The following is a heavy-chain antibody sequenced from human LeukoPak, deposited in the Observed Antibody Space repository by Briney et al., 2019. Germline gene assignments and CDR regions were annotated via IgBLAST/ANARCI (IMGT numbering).Heavy chain of an antibody. CDR1: GGSISSGDYY. Sequence: SQTLSLTRTVSGGSISSGDYYWSWIRQPPGKGLEWIGYNYYSGSTYYNPSLKSRVTISLDTSKNQFSLNLSSVTAADTAVYYCARTSTYYDFWGGYRDFDYWGQGTLVTVSS. D-gene: IGHD3-3*01. CDR2: NYYSGST. CDR3: ARTSTYYDFWGGYRDFDY. V-gene: IGHV4-30-4*08. J-gene: IGHJ4*02.